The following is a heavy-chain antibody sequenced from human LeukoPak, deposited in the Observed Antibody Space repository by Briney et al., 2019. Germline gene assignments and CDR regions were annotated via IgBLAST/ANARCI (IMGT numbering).Heavy chain of an antibody. Sequence: ASVKVSCKASGYTFTDYYMHWVRQAPGQGLEWMGWINPNSGGTNYAQKFQGRVTMTRDTSISTAYKELSSLRSDDTAVYYCEVYGDPADYWGQGTLVTVSS. CDR3: EVYGDPADY. V-gene: IGHV1-2*02. D-gene: IGHD4-17*01. CDR1: GYTFTDYY. CDR2: INPNSGGT. J-gene: IGHJ4*02.